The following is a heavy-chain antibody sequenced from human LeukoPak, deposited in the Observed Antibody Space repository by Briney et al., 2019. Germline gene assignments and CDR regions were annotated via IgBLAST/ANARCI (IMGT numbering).Heavy chain of an antibody. CDR1: GFTFSSYA. CDR2: ISGSGGST. Sequence: GGSLRLSCAASGFTFSSYAMSWVRQAPGKGLEWVSAISGSGGSTYYADSVKGRFTISRDNSKNTLYLQMNSLGAEDTAVYYCAKWAQPLLYYYYYYMDVWGKGTTVTVSS. D-gene: IGHD2-21*02. J-gene: IGHJ6*03. V-gene: IGHV3-23*01. CDR3: AKWAQPLLYYYYYYMDV.